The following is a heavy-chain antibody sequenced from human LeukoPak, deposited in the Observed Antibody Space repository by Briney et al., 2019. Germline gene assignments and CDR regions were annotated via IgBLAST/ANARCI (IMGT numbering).Heavy chain of an antibody. CDR1: GFTFSSYA. J-gene: IGHJ4*02. D-gene: IGHD3-10*01. CDR3: TANYYGSGSYFFY. V-gene: IGHV3-15*01. Sequence: GGSLRLSCAASGFTFSSYAMSWVRQAPGKGLEWVGRIKSKTDGGTTDYAAPVKGRFTISRDDSKNTLYLQMNSLKTEDTAVYYCTANYYGSGSYFFYWGQGTLVTVSS. CDR2: IKSKTDGGTT.